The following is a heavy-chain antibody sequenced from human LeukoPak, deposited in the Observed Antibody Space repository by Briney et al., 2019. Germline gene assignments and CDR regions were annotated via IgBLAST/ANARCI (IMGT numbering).Heavy chain of an antibody. Sequence: ASVKVSCKVSGYTLTELSMHWVRQAPGKGLEWMGGFDPEDGETIYAQKFQGRVTMTEDTSTDTAYMELSSLRSEDTAVYCCATSPPGSRNWFDPWGQGTPVTVSS. CDR2: FDPEDGET. CDR3: ATSPPGSRNWFDP. J-gene: IGHJ5*02. V-gene: IGHV1-24*01. CDR1: GYTLTELS.